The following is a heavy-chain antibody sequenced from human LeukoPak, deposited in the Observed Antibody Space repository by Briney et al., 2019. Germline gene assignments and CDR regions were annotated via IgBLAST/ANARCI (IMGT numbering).Heavy chain of an antibody. CDR2: ISAHYGNT. J-gene: IGHJ4*02. CDR3: ARDFFHGHCSGLSCFLLDY. Sequence: GASVKVSCKASGYIFTRYGISWVRQAPGQGLEWMGWISAHYGNTNYAQKFQGRLTMTTDTSTNTAYMELRILRPDDTAVYYCARDFFHGHCSGLSCFLLDYWGQGSLVTVSS. D-gene: IGHD2-15*01. V-gene: IGHV1-18*01. CDR1: GYIFTRYG.